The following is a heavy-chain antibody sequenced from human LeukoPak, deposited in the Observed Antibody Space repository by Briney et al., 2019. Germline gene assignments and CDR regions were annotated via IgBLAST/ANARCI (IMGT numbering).Heavy chain of an antibody. J-gene: IGHJ4*02. CDR2: ISAYNGNT. CDR1: GYTFTSYG. Sequence: ASVKVSCKASGYTFTSYGISWVRQAPGQGLEWMGWISAYNGNTNYAQKLQGRVTMTTDTSTSTAYMELRSLRSDDTAVYYCARSEQLWLRTYFDYWGQGTLVTVSS. CDR3: ARSEQLWLRTYFDY. V-gene: IGHV1-18*01. D-gene: IGHD5-18*01.